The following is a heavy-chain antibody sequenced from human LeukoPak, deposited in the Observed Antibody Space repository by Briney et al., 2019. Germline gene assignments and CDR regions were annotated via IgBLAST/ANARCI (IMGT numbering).Heavy chain of an antibody. CDR1: GGSISSGGYY. D-gene: IGHD4-17*01. V-gene: IGHV4-31*03. J-gene: IGHJ5*02. CDR3: ARDEVTTGFDP. Sequence: SQTLSLICTASGGSISSGGYYWSWIRQHPGKGLEWIGYIYYSGSTYYNPSLKSRVTISVDTSKNQFSLKLSSVTAADTAVYYCARDEVTTGFDPWGQGTLVTVSS. CDR2: IYYSGST.